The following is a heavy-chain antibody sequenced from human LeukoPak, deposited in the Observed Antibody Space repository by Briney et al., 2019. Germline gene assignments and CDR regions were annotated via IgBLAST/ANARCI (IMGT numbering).Heavy chain of an antibody. CDR2: INPNSGGT. CDR1: GGTFSSYA. V-gene: IGHV1-2*02. D-gene: IGHD2-15*01. J-gene: IGHJ4*02. CDR3: ARIAVVAATDTHFDY. Sequence: ASVKVSCKASGGTFSSYAISWVRQAPGQGLEWMGWINPNSGGTNYAQKFQGRVTMTRDTSISTAYMELSRLRSDDTAVYYCARIAVVAATDTHFDYWGQGTLVTVSS.